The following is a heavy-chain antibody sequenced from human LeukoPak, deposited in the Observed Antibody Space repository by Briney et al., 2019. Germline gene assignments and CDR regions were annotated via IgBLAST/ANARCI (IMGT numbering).Heavy chain of an antibody. D-gene: IGHD2-2*01. CDR1: GGSFSGYY. J-gene: IGHJ5*02. Sequence: SETLSLTCAVYGGSFSGYYWSWIRQPPGKGLEWIGEIYHSGSTNYNLSLKSRVTISVDKSKNQFSLKLNSVTAADTAVYYCARVYCTSTTCPNWFDPWGQGTLVTVSS. V-gene: IGHV4-34*01. CDR3: ARVYCTSTTCPNWFDP. CDR2: IYHSGST.